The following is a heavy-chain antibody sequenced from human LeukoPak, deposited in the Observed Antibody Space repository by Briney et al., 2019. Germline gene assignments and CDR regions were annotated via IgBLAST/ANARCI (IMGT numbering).Heavy chain of an antibody. V-gene: IGHV3-7*03. Sequence: PGGSLRLSCAASGFTFTTYWMSWVRQLPGKGLEWVANINQDGTEKYYVDSVKGRFTISRDNAKNSLDLQMNSLRVEDTAVYYCAKARRFGELLNPSDYWGQGTLVTVSS. CDR2: INQDGTEK. J-gene: IGHJ4*02. D-gene: IGHD3-10*01. CDR3: AKARRFGELLNPSDY. CDR1: GFTFTTYW.